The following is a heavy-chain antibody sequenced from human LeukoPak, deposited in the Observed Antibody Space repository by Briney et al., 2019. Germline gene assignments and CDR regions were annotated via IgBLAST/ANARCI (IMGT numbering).Heavy chain of an antibody. CDR2: INPNSGGT. D-gene: IGHD3-10*01. Sequence: ASVKVSCKASGYTFTGYYMHWVRQAPGQGLEWMGWINPNSGGTNYAQKFQGRVTMTRDTSISTAYMELSRLRSDDTAVYYCARGLVTMVRGVNDLSYWGQGTLVTVSS. V-gene: IGHV1-2*02. J-gene: IGHJ4*02. CDR1: GYTFTGYY. CDR3: ARGLVTMVRGVNDLSY.